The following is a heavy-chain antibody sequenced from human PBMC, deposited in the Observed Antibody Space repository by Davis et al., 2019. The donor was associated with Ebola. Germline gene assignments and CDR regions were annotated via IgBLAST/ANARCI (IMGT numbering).Heavy chain of an antibody. V-gene: IGHV1-69*10. J-gene: IGHJ4*02. D-gene: IGHD5-18*01. CDR2: IIPILGIA. CDR3: ASGGYSYGQVEFDY. CDR1: GGTFSSYA. Sequence: VKVSCKASGGTFSSYAISWVRQAPGQGLEWMGRIIPILGIANYAQKFQGRVTITADKSTSTAYMELSSLRSEDTAVYYCASGGYSYGQVEFDYWGQGTLVTVSS.